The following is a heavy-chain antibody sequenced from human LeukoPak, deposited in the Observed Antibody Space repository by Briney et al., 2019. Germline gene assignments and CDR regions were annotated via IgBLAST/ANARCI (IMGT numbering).Heavy chain of an antibody. Sequence: GGSLRLSCAASGFTVSNNYMSWVRQAPGKGLEWVSVIYSGGGTNYANSVKGRFTVSRDNSKNTPYLQMNSLRAEDTAVYYCARSIGYGPFDYWGQGTLVTVSS. V-gene: IGHV3-66*02. CDR2: IYSGGGT. D-gene: IGHD5-12*01. CDR1: GFTVSNNY. CDR3: ARSIGYGPFDY. J-gene: IGHJ4*02.